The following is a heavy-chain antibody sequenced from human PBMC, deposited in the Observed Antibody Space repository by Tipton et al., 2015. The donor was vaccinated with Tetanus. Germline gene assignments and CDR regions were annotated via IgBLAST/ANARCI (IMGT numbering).Heavy chain of an antibody. V-gene: IGHV1-58*01. CDR2: VVVANGNT. J-gene: IGHJ6*02. Sequence: QSGAEVKKPGTSVKVSCKASGYTFSGSSLQWVRQARGQGLEWAGWVVVANGNTNYAEKFQDRVTITRDVSSNTFYMDLSRLTSDDTAVYYCAVADRLSRSFYAMDVWGQGTTVTVSS. CDR3: AVADRLSRSFYAMDV. CDR1: GYTFSGSS.